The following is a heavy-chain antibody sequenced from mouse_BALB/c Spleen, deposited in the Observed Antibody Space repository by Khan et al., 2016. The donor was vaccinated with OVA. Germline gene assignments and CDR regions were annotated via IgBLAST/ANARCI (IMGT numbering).Heavy chain of an antibody. CDR3: TRGRTY. CDR1: GYSITSDYA. CDR2: ISYSGST. V-gene: IGHV3-2*02. Sequence: EVQLQESGPGLVKPSQSLSLTCTVTGYSITSDYAWNWIRQFPGNKLEWMGYISYSGSTSYTPSLKSRISITRDTSKNQFFLQLNSVTTADTATYYGTRGRTYWGQGTLVTVSA. J-gene: IGHJ3*01. D-gene: IGHD3-3*01.